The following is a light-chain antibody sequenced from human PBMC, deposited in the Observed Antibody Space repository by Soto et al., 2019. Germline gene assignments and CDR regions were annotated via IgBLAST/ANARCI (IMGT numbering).Light chain of an antibody. J-gene: IGLJ2*01. CDR1: SSDIGYYDF. Sequence: QSALTQPASVSGSPGQSITISCTGTSSDIGYYDFVSWYQQHPDKAPKVIIYNVSYRHSGVSNRFSGSKSGNTASLTISGLQAEDEGDYYCTSYTTSNTVIIGGGIKLTVL. CDR2: NVS. V-gene: IGLV2-14*03. CDR3: TSYTTSNTVI.